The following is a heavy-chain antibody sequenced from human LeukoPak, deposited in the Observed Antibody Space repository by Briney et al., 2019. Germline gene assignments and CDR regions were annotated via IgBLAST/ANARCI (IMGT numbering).Heavy chain of an antibody. V-gene: IGHV4-39*07. CDR2: IYHSGRT. CDR1: GVSISSTSYY. Sequence: SETLSLTCTVSGVSISSTSYYWTWIRQAPGKGLEWIGSIYHSGRTYYNPSLKSRVTTSVDTSKNQFSLKLTSVTAADTAVYYCARTTEGGYTYGYFYYYYMDVWGKGTTVTISS. J-gene: IGHJ6*03. CDR3: ARTTEGGYTYGYFYYYYMDV. D-gene: IGHD5-18*01.